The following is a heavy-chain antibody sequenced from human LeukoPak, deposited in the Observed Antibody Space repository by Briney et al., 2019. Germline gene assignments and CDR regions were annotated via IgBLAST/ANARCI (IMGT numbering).Heavy chain of an antibody. Sequence: ASVKVSCKASGYTFTGYYMHWVRQAPGQGLEWMGWINPNSGGTNYAQKFQGRATMTRDTSISTAYMELSRLRSDDTAVYYCARGRLYYDSSGYYLTNSIDYWGQGTLVTVSS. J-gene: IGHJ4*02. D-gene: IGHD3-22*01. CDR2: INPNSGGT. V-gene: IGHV1-2*02. CDR3: ARGRLYYDSSGYYLTNSIDY. CDR1: GYTFTGYY.